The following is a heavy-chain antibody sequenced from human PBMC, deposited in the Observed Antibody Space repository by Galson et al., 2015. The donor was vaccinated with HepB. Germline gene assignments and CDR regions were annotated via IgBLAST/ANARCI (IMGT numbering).Heavy chain of an antibody. CDR3: ARDQVLLGFDY. V-gene: IGHV3-30*04. CDR2: ISYDGSNK. D-gene: IGHD2-15*01. J-gene: IGHJ4*02. Sequence: SLRLSCAASGFTFSSYAMHWVRQAPGKGLEWVAVISYDGSNKYYADSVKGRFTISRDNSKNTLYLQMNSLRAEDTAVYYCARDQVLLGFDYWGQGTLVTVSS. CDR1: GFTFSSYA.